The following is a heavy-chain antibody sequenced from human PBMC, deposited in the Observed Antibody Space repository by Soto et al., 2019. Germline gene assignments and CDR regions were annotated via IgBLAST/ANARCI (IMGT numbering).Heavy chain of an antibody. CDR3: TRGLASGDY. V-gene: IGHV1-46*03. CDR1: GYIFTNFY. Sequence: QVQLVQPGAEVKKPGASVKFSCKASGYIFTNFYIHWVRQAPGQGLEWIGIINPNGGSTNYAQNFQGRVTMTRDTSTSTFYMDLSSLRSEDTAVYYCTRGLASGDYWGQGTLITVSS. D-gene: IGHD6-6*01. J-gene: IGHJ4*02. CDR2: INPNGGST.